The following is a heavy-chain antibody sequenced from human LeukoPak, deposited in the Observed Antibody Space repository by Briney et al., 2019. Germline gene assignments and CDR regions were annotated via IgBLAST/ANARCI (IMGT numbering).Heavy chain of an antibody. D-gene: IGHD6-25*01. CDR2: VNGPGDWT. CDR1: GFTFSSHW. V-gene: IGHV3-74*01. J-gene: IGHJ3*01. Sequence: HPGGFLRLSCAASGFTFSSHWMHWVRQAPGEGLVWVSRVNGPGDWTHYADSVRGRFIISRDNAENTISLQMNNLRAEDTAVYFCAREVFEGQRQSDAFDVWGQGTMVTVSS. CDR3: AREVFEGQRQSDAFDV.